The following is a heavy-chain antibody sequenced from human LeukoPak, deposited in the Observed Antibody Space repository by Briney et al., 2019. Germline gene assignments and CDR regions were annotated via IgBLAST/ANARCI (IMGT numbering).Heavy chain of an antibody. CDR1: GGTFSSYA. CDR3: ARDIGNGVPAAIGFDY. J-gene: IGHJ4*02. Sequence: SVTVSCTASGGTFSSYAISWVRQAPGQGLEWMGGIIPIFGTANYAQKFQGRVTITADESTSTAYMELSSLRSEDTAVYYCARDIGNGVPAAIGFDYWGQGTLVTVSS. CDR2: IIPIFGTA. D-gene: IGHD2-2*01. V-gene: IGHV1-69*13.